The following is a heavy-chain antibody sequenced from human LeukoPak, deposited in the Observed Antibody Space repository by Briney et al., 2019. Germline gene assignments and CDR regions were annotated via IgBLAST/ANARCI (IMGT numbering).Heavy chain of an antibody. D-gene: IGHD5-12*01. J-gene: IGHJ4*02. CDR1: GGSISSGGYY. CDR3: ARGPRDGYNPMTMAYYFDY. V-gene: IGHV4-31*03. CDR2: IYYSGST. Sequence: ASETLSLTCTVSGGSISSGGYYWSWIRQHPGKGLEWIGYIYYSGSTYYNPSLKSRVTISVDTSKNQFSLKLSSVTAADTAVYYCARGPRDGYNPMTMAYYFDYWGQGTLVTVSS.